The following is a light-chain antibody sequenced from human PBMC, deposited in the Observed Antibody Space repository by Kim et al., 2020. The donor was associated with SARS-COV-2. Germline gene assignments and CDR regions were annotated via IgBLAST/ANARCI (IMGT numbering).Light chain of an antibody. V-gene: IGLV3-1*01. J-gene: IGLJ2*01. CDR3: QAWDSSTGG. CDR2: QDN. Sequence: SYELTQPPSVSVSPGQTASITCSGDKLGDKYACWYQQKPGQSPVLVIYQDNKRPSGIPERFSGSNSGNTATLTISGTQARDEADYYCQAWDSSTGGFGGG. CDR1: KLGDKY.